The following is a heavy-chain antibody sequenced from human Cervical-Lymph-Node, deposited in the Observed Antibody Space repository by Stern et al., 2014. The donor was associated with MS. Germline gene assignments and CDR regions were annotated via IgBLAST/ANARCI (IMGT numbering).Heavy chain of an antibody. CDR2: IGTAGDT. CDR3: ARALGDSSGYYIFDY. D-gene: IGHD3-22*01. J-gene: IGHJ4*02. CDR1: GFTFSSYD. V-gene: IGHV3-13*01. Sequence: EVQLVESGGGLVQPGGSLRLSCAASGFTFSSYDMHWVRQATGKGLEWVSAIGTAGDTYYPGSVKGRFTISRENAKNSLYLQMNSLRAGDTAVYYCARALGDSSGYYIFDYWGQGTLVTVSS.